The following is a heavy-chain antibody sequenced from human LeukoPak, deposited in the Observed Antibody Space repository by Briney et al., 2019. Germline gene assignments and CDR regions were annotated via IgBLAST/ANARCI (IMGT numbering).Heavy chain of an antibody. Sequence: PGGSLRLSCAASGFTFDDHGVHWVRQVPGKGLEWVSAISWNSRNIGYADSVRGRFTISRDNAKNYVYLQMNSLRPEDTAFYYCTKDMGIRDDYNKAFDYWGQGTLVTVSS. CDR3: TKDMGIRDDYNKAFDY. V-gene: IGHV3-9*01. J-gene: IGHJ4*02. CDR1: GFTFDDHG. CDR2: ISWNSRNI. D-gene: IGHD5-24*01.